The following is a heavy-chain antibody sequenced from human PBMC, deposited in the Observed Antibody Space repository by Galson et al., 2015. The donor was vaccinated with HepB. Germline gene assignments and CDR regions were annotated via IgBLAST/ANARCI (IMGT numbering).Heavy chain of an antibody. CDR2: IKQDGSEK. J-gene: IGHJ4*02. CDR3: ARKRRQWLGPFDY. V-gene: IGHV3-7*03. D-gene: IGHD6-19*01. Sequence: SLRLSCAASGFTFSSYWMSWVRQAPGKGLEWVANIKQDGSEKYYVDSVKGRFTISRDNAKNSLYLQMNSLRAEDTAVYYCARKRRQWLGPFDYWGQGTLVTVSS. CDR1: GFTFSSYW.